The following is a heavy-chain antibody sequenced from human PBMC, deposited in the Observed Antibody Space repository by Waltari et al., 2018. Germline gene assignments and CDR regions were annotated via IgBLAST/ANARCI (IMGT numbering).Heavy chain of an antibody. CDR2: IYDSGGP. V-gene: IGHV4-61*03. J-gene: IGHJ4*02. CDR1: GDSVTNGHYY. D-gene: IGHD2-2*01. Sequence: QLQLQESGPGLVKPSDTLSLTCIVSGDSVTNGHYYWSWIRQPPGKGLEWIGYIYDSGGPDYTPSPRSRLTWSVDTSKNHFSLRLRSVTAADTAVYYCARWAGYCSRASCHLYFDYWGQGTLVTVSA. CDR3: ARWAGYCSRASCHLYFDY.